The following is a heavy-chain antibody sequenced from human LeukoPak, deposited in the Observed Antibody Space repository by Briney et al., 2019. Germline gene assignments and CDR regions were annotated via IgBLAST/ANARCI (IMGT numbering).Heavy chain of an antibody. CDR2: IYNSGST. V-gene: IGHV4-31*03. CDR1: GGSISSGGYY. J-gene: IGHJ3*02. Sequence: SETLSLTCTVSGGSISSGGYYWSWIRQHPGKGLEWIGYIYNSGSTYYNPSLKSRVTISVDTSKNQFSLKLSSVTAADTAVYYCARYRDADAFDIWGQGTMVTVSS. D-gene: IGHD3-10*01. CDR3: ARYRDADAFDI.